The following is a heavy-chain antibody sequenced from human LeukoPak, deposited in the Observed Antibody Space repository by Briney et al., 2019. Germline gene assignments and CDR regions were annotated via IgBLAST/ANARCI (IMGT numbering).Heavy chain of an antibody. V-gene: IGHV3-11*01. CDR2: IGPSGTTL. D-gene: IGHD1-20*01. CDR3: ARASYNWN. J-gene: IGHJ4*02. CDR1: GFTFSDYL. Sequence: GSLRLSCAASGFTFSDYLRSWVRQAPGKGLEWVSYIGPSGTTLYYADSVKGRFTISRDDAKNSLYLQLSSLRAEDTAVYYCARASYNWNWGQGTLVTVSS.